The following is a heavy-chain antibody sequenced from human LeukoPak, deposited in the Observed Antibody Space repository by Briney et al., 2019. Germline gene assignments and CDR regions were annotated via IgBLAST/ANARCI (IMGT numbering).Heavy chain of an antibody. CDR1: GGSFSGHY. Sequence: PSETLSLTCAVYGGSFSGHYWSWIRQPPGKGLEWMGEINHSGSTNHNLSLKSRVIISVDKSKNQFSLKLSFVTAADTAIYYCARVSIRGWFDSWGQGTLVTISS. J-gene: IGHJ5*01. CDR3: ARVSIRGWFDS. CDR2: INHSGST. V-gene: IGHV4-34*01. D-gene: IGHD5/OR15-5a*01.